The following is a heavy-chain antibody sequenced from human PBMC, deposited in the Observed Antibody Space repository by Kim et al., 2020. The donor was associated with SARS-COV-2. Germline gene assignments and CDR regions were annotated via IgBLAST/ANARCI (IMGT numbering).Heavy chain of an antibody. CDR3: AKGVWFRVGFDY. Sequence: GGSLRLSCAASAFTFSSYAMSWVRQAPGKGLEWVSAISGSGGNAYYADSVKGRFTISRDNSKNTLYLQMNSLRAEDTAIYYCAKGVWFRVGFDYWGQGTLVTVSS. J-gene: IGHJ4*02. CDR2: ISGSGGNA. V-gene: IGHV3-23*01. CDR1: AFTFSSYA. D-gene: IGHD2-21*01.